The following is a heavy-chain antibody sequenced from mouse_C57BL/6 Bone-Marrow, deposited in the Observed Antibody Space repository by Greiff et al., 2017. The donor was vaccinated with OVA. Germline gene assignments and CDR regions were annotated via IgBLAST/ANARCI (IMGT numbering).Heavy chain of an antibody. CDR1: GYTFTSYW. J-gene: IGHJ4*01. CDR3: ARGYYVDAMDY. D-gene: IGHD2-3*01. CDR2: IVPSDSNT. V-gene: IGHV1-69*01. Sequence: QVQLQQPGAELVMPGASVKLSCKASGYTFTSYWMHWVKQRPGQGLEWIGDIVPSDSNTNYNQKFKGKSPLTVDKSTSTSYMQLSSLTTEDSAVYYCARGYYVDAMDYWGQGTSVTVSA.